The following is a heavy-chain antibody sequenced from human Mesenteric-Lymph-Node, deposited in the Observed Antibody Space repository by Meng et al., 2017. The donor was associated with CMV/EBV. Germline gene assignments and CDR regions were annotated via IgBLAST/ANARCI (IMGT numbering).Heavy chain of an antibody. D-gene: IGHD3-3*01. CDR1: GFTFSSYG. J-gene: IGHJ6*02. Sequence: GESLKISCAASGFTFSSYGMHWVRQAPGKGLEWVAFIRYDGSNKYYADSVKGRFTISRDNSKNTVYLQMNSLRGEDTAVYYCAKDILRSDTYIDSWSGYHYGMDVWGQGTTVTDSS. CDR3: AKDILRSDTYIDSWSGYHYGMDV. CDR2: IRYDGSNK. V-gene: IGHV3-30*02.